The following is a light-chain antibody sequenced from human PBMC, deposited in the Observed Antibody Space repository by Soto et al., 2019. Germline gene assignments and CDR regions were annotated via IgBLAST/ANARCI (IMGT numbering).Light chain of an antibody. CDR3: QQANSVPFT. CDR1: QGISSW. CDR2: AAS. J-gene: IGKJ3*01. V-gene: IGKV1D-12*01. Sequence: DIQMTQSQSSVSASVGDRVTITCRASQGISSWLAWYQQKPGKAPKLLIYAASSLQSGVPSRFGGSGSGADFSVTISSLDPEDFASYYGQQANSVPFTVGLGTKVDI.